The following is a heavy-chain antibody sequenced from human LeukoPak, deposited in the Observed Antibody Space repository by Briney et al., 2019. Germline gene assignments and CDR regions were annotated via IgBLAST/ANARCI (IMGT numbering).Heavy chain of an antibody. CDR1: GFTFSSYW. J-gene: IGHJ4*02. Sequence: QTGGSLRLSCAASGFTFSSYWMHRVRQAPGKGLVWVSRINSDGSSTSYADSVKGRFTISRDNSKNTLYLQMNSLRAEDTAVYYCARDLLVRGVIDYWGQGTLVTVSS. V-gene: IGHV3-74*01. CDR3: ARDLLVRGVIDY. D-gene: IGHD3-10*01. CDR2: INSDGSST.